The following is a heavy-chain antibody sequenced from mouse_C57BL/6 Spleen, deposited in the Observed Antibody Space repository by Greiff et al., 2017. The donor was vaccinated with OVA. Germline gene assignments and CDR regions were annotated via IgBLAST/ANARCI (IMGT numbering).Heavy chain of an antibody. CDR3: ARSDSNYGGFDY. J-gene: IGHJ2*01. V-gene: IGHV1-63*01. Sequence: VQLQESGAELVRPGTSVKMSCKASGYTFTNYWIGWAKQRPGHGLEWIGDIYPGGGYTNYNEKFKGKATLTADKSSSTAYMQFSSLTSEDSAIYYCARSDSNYGGFDYWGQGTTLTVSS. CDR1: GYTFTNYW. CDR2: IYPGGGYT. D-gene: IGHD2-5*01.